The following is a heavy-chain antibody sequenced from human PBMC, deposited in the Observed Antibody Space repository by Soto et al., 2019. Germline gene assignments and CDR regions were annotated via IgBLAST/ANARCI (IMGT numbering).Heavy chain of an antibody. CDR1: GDSFSAYY. D-gene: IGHD5-12*01. V-gene: IGHV1-2*02. CDR3: ARESGGATATLDYYYFYMDV. J-gene: IGHJ6*03. Sequence: QVQLVQSGAEMKKPGASVKFSCKTSGDSFSAYYLHWVRQAPGQGLEWLGWINPNGGATKYAQKFRGRVAMTRDTSIRTAYLELTSLRSDDTAIYYCARESGGATATLDYYYFYMDVWGKGTTVTVSS. CDR2: INPNGGAT.